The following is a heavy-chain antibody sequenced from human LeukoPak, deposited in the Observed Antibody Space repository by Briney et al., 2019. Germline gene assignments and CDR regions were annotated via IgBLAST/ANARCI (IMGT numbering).Heavy chain of an antibody. D-gene: IGHD3-22*01. J-gene: IGHJ4*02. CDR3: ARGVYYYDSSGCSRTGYYFDY. CDR1: GGSFSGYY. Sequence: SETLSLTCAVYGGSFSGYYWSWIRQPPGKGLECIGEINHSGSTNYNPSLKSRVTISVDTSKNQFSLKLSSVTAADTAVYYCARGVYYYDSSGCSRTGYYFDYWGQGTLVTVSS. CDR2: INHSGST. V-gene: IGHV4-34*01.